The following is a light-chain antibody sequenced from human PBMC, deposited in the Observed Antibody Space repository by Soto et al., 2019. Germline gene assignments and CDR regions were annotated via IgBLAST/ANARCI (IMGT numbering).Light chain of an antibody. V-gene: IGKV3-15*01. CDR1: QSISSN. CDR3: QQYNIWPLWT. Sequence: EIVMTQSPATLSVSPGERATPSCRASQSISSNLAWYQQKPGQAPRLLIYDASTRATGIPARFSGGGSETEFTLTISSLQSEDFAVYFCQQYNIWPLWTFGQGTKVDIK. CDR2: DAS. J-gene: IGKJ1*01.